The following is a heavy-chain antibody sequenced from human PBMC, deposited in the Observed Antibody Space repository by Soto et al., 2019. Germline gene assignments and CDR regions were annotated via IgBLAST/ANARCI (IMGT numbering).Heavy chain of an antibody. CDR2: IYYSGRT. D-gene: IGHD2-15*01. J-gene: IGHJ4*02. CDR1: GGSISSYY. V-gene: IGHV4-59*08. CDR3: ARRYGGTFDY. Sequence: QVQLQESGPGLVKPSETLSLTCTVSGGSISSYYWSWIRQPPGKGLEWIGYIYYSGRTNYNPSLKSRVTISVDTSKNQCSLRLRSVTDADTAVYYCARRYGGTFDYWGQGPLVTVSS.